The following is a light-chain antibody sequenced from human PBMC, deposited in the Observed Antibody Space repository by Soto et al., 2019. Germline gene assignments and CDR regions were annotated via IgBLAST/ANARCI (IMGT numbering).Light chain of an antibody. J-gene: IGKJ4*01. CDR1: QGISKD. CDR2: AAS. Sequence: DIQMTQPPSSLSASVGYRVTITCRASQGISKDLGWYQQIPAKAPNRLIYAASMLQRGVPSSFSRSGSEKEFTLTISTLQPEDFATYYCLQHNSFPLTFGGGTKGDLK. V-gene: IGKV1-17*01. CDR3: LQHNSFPLT.